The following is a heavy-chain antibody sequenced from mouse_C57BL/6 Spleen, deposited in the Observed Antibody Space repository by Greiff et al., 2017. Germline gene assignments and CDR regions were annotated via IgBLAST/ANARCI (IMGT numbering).Heavy chain of an antibody. V-gene: IGHV1-81*01. J-gene: IGHJ2*01. D-gene: IGHD4-1*01. CDR1: GYTFTSYG. CDR3: ARKGTGTFFGD. Sequence: QVQLQQSGAELARPGASVKLSCKASGYTFTSYGISWVKQRTGQGLEWIGEIYPRSGNTYYNEKFKGKATLTADKSSSTAYMELRSLTSEDSAVYFCARKGTGTFFGDWGKGTTLTAAS. CDR2: IYPRSGNT.